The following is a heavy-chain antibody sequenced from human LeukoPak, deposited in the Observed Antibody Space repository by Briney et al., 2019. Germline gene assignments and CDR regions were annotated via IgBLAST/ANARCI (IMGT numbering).Heavy chain of an antibody. V-gene: IGHV3-15*01. J-gene: IGHJ4*02. CDR1: GFTFSNVW. CDR2: IKSKPDGGTT. CDR3: TRYYDYVWGSYRYFDY. Sequence: PGGSLRLSCAASGFTFSNVWMNWVRQAPGKGLEWVGRIKSKPDGGTTDYGAPVKGRFTISRDDSKSIAYLQMNSLKTEDTAVYYCTRYYDYVWGSYRYFDYWGQGTLVTVSS. D-gene: IGHD3-16*02.